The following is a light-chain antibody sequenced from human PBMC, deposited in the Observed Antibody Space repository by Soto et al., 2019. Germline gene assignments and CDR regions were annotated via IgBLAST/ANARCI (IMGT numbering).Light chain of an antibody. J-gene: IGLJ3*02. CDR2: EVS. V-gene: IGLV2-14*01. CDR1: SSDVGGYNY. CDR3: NSYTSISTWV. Sequence: QSALTQPASVSGSPGQSITISCTGTSSDVGGYNYVSWFQQHPGKAPKLMIYEVSYRPSGVSNRFSGSKSGNTASLTISGLQAEDEADYYCNSYTSISTWVFGGGTKLTVL.